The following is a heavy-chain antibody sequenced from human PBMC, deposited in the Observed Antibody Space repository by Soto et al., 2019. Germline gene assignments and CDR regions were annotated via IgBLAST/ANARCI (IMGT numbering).Heavy chain of an antibody. CDR3: ARHGSGWLASFDY. D-gene: IGHD6-19*01. CDR1: GGSISSRSYY. V-gene: IGHV4-39*01. CDR2: INYSGST. Sequence: QLQLQESAPGLVKASETLSLTCSVSGGSISSRSYYWGWIRQPPGKGLEWIASINYSGSTYYNPSLKSRVTISVDTSTNQFSLNLSSVNAADTAVYYCARHGSGWLASFDYWGQGTLVTVSS. J-gene: IGHJ4*02.